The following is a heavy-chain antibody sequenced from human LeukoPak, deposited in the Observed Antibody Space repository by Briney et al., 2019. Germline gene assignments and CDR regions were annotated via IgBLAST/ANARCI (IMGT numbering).Heavy chain of an antibody. CDR3: ARDFRSGSVPLRFDP. V-gene: IGHV3-7*01. CDR1: GFTFSSYW. Sequence: GGSLRLSCAASGFTFSSYWMSWVRQAPGKGLEWVANIKQDGSEKYYVDSVKGRFTISRDNAKNSLYLQMNSLRAEDTAVYYCARDFRSGSVPLRFDPWGQGTLVTVSS. CDR2: IKQDGSEK. D-gene: IGHD6-25*01. J-gene: IGHJ5*02.